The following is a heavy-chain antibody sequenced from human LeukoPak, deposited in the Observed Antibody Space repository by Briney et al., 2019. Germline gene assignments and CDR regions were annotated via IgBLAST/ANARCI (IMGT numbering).Heavy chain of an antibody. CDR1: GGSISSSSYY. J-gene: IGHJ5*02. Sequence: SETLSLTCTVSGGSISSSSYYWGWIRQPPGKGLEWIGSIYYSGSTYYNPSLKSRVTISVDTSKNQFSRKLSSVTAADTAVYYCARHGTRGSIAARLNWFDPWGQGTLVTVSS. CDR2: IYYSGST. CDR3: ARHGTRGSIAARLNWFDP. D-gene: IGHD6-6*01. V-gene: IGHV4-39*01.